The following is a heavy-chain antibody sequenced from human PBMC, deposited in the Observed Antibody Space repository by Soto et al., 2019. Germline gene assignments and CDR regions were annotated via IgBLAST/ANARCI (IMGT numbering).Heavy chain of an antibody. D-gene: IGHD2-15*01. Sequence: QVQLVESGGGVVQPGRSLRLSCAASGFTFSSYGMHWIRQAPGKGLEWVAVISYDGSNQYYADSAKGRFIISRDNSKNTLYLQMSSLRPEDTAVFYCARETPKVVAADSWGQGTLVTVSS. CDR3: ARETPKVVAADS. CDR1: GFTFSSYG. CDR2: ISYDGSNQ. V-gene: IGHV3-30*03. J-gene: IGHJ5*01.